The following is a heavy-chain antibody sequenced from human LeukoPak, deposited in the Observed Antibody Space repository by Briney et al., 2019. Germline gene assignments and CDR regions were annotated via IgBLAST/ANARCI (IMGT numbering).Heavy chain of an antibody. CDR1: GDTFSSYA. D-gene: IGHD3-3*01. CDR3: ARSTVRFLEVYWFDP. J-gene: IGHJ5*02. Sequence: GASVRVSCKASGDTFSSYAISWVRQAPGQGLEWMGRIIPILGIANYAQKFQGRVTITADKSTSTAYMELSSLRSEDTAVYYCARSTVRFLEVYWFDPWGQGTLVTVSS. CDR2: IIPILGIA. V-gene: IGHV1-69*04.